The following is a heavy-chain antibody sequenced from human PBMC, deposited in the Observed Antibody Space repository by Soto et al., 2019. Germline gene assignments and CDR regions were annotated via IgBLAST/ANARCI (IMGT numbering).Heavy chain of an antibody. CDR2: IFYDGTT. CDR1: GVSLTSYY. J-gene: IGHJ4*02. D-gene: IGHD3-10*01. CDR3: ARGKGTHRY. Sequence: SETLSLTCSVSGVSLTSYYWSWIRQTPGKTLEWIGCIFYDGTTNYNPSLKSRVTISLDLSKNQFSLKLNSVTAEDTALYYCARGKGTHRYWGQGALVTVSS. V-gene: IGHV4-59*01.